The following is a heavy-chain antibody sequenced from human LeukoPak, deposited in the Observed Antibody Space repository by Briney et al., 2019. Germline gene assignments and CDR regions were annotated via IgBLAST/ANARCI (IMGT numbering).Heavy chain of an antibody. CDR2: IYSSGTT. D-gene: IGHD2-8*02. CDR3: ARHVMRNHPGGSSYTHAFDV. J-gene: IGHJ3*01. V-gene: IGHV4-59*08. Sequence: SETLSLTCAVSGGSISGLYWSWIRQPPGKGLEWVGVIYSSGTTYYNPSLKSRLTIAIDTSSNQFSLRVRSVTAADSAVYYCARHVMRNHPGGSSYTHAFDVWGHGTRVTVSS. CDR1: GGSISGLY.